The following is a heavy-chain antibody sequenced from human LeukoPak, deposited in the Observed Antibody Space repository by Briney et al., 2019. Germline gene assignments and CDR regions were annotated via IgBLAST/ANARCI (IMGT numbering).Heavy chain of an antibody. CDR2: ISWNSGSI. D-gene: IGHD1-20*01. CDR3: AKESNWNYFDY. Sequence: PGRSLRLSRAASGFTFDDYAMHWVRQAPGKGLEWVSGISWNSGSIGYADSVKGRFTISRDNAKNSLYLQMNSLRAEDMALYYCAKESNWNYFDYWGQGTLVTVSS. CDR1: GFTFDDYA. J-gene: IGHJ4*02. V-gene: IGHV3-9*03.